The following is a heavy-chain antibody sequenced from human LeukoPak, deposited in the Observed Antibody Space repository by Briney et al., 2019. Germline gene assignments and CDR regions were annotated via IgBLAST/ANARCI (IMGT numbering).Heavy chain of an antibody. J-gene: IGHJ4*02. CDR3: ARSRRELTPFDY. CDR1: GGSISSSNYF. V-gene: IGHV4-39*07. CDR2: IHYSGST. Sequence: SETLSLTCQVSGGSISSSNYFWGWIRQPPGKGLEWIGSIHYSGSTYYNPSLKSRVTISVDTSKNQFSLKLSSVTAADTAVYYCARSRRELTPFDYWGQGTLVTVSS. D-gene: IGHD1-26*01.